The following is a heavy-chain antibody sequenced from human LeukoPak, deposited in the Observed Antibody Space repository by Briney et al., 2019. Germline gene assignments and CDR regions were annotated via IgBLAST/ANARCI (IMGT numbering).Heavy chain of an antibody. D-gene: IGHD5-18*01. CDR2: IRYDGSNK. CDR3: AKSKRDTAPTPGDY. Sequence: PGGSLRLSCAASGFTFSSYGMHWVRQAPGKGLEWVAFIRYDGSNKYYADSVKGRFTISRDNSKNTLYLQMNSLRAEDTAVYYCAKSKRDTAPTPGDYWGQGTLVTVSS. CDR1: GFTFSSYG. J-gene: IGHJ4*02. V-gene: IGHV3-30*02.